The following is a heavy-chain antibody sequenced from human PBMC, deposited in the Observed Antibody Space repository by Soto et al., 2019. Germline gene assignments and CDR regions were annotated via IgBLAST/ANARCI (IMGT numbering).Heavy chain of an antibody. CDR2: ISGSGGST. CDR1: GFTFSSYA. D-gene: IGHD3-10*01. Sequence: EVQLLESGGGLVQPGGSLRLSCAASGFTFSSYAMSWVRQAPGKGLEWVSAISGSGGSTYYADSVKGRFTISRDNSKNTLYLQMNSLRAEDMAVYYCAKDQEWGYYYGSGSYRSAFDIWGQGTMVTVSS. CDR3: AKDQEWGYYYGSGSYRSAFDI. J-gene: IGHJ3*02. V-gene: IGHV3-23*01.